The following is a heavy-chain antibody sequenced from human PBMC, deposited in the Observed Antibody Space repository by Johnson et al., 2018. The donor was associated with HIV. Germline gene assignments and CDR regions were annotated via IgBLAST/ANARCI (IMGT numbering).Heavy chain of an antibody. V-gene: IGHV3-30*04. J-gene: IGHJ3*02. CDR2: ITYDGRNK. Sequence: QEQLVESGGGVVQPGRSLRLSCAASGFTFRSYAMHWVRQAPGKGLEWVAVITYDGRNKYYADSVKGRFIIFRDNAKNSLYLQMNSLRAEDTAVYYCARDEDTAMVPDAFDIWGQGTMVTVSS. CDR3: ARDEDTAMVPDAFDI. CDR1: GFTFRSYA. D-gene: IGHD5-18*01.